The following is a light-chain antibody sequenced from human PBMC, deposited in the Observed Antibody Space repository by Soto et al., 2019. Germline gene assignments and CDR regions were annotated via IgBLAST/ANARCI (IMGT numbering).Light chain of an antibody. Sequence: QSVRTKPASMSGSPGQSITISCSGTTYGFETYNQVSWYQQHPGKAPKILIYEGSKRPSGVSNRFSGSKSGNTASLTISGLQAEDEADYFCSSYVGDSAYAFGTGTKVTVL. CDR1: TYGFETYNQ. CDR3: SSYVGDSAYA. V-gene: IGLV2-23*01. CDR2: EGS. J-gene: IGLJ1*01.